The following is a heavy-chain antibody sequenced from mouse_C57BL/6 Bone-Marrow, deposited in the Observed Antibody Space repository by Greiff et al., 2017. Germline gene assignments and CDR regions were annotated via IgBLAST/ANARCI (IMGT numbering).Heavy chain of an antibody. CDR3: ANSRYWYFDV. V-gene: IGHV1-50*01. Sequence: QVQLQQPGAELVKPGASVKLSCKASGYTFTSYWMQWVKQRPGQGLEWIGEIDPSDSYTNYNQKFKGKATLTVATSSSTAYMQLSSLTSEDSAVYYCANSRYWYFDVWGTGTTVTVSS. J-gene: IGHJ1*03. CDR2: IDPSDSYT. CDR1: GYTFTSYW. D-gene: IGHD3-1*01.